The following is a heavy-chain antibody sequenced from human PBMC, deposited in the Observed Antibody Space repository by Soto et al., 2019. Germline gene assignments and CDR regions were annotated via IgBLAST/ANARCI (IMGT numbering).Heavy chain of an antibody. CDR2: ISSSSSYI. Sequence: TGGSLRLSCAASGFTFSSYSMNWVRQAPGKGLEWVSSISSSSSYIYYADSVKGRFTISRDNAKNSLYLQMNSLRAEDTAVYYCARDKYSSSPIFDYWGQGTLVTVSS. J-gene: IGHJ4*02. CDR1: GFTFSSYS. V-gene: IGHV3-21*01. CDR3: ARDKYSSSPIFDY. D-gene: IGHD6-6*01.